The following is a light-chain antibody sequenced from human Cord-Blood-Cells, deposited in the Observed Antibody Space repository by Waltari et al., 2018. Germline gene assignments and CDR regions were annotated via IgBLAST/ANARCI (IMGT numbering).Light chain of an antibody. CDR1: SSDVGRYNL. V-gene: IGLV2-23*01. CDR3: CSYAGSSTWV. Sequence: QSALTQPASVSGSPGQSITILCPGTSSDVGRYNLVSWYQQHPGKAPKLMIYGCSKRPSGVSNRFPGSKAGNTASLTIAGLQAEDEADYYCCSYAGSSTWVFGGGTKLTVL. CDR2: GCS. J-gene: IGLJ3*02.